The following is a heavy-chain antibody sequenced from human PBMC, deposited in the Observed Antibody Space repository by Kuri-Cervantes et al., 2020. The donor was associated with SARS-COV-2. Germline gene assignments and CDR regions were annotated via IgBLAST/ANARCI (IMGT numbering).Heavy chain of an antibody. D-gene: IGHD3-3*01. J-gene: IGHJ5*02. Sequence: GGSLRLSCAASGFTFSSYAMHWVRQAPGKGLEWVAVISYDGSNKYYADSVKGRFTISRDNSKNTLYLQTNSLRAEDTAVYYCARHPYYDFWSGYYTISWFDPWGQGTLATVSS. CDR3: ARHPYYDFWSGYYTISWFDP. CDR1: GFTFSSYA. CDR2: ISYDGSNK. V-gene: IGHV3-30*01.